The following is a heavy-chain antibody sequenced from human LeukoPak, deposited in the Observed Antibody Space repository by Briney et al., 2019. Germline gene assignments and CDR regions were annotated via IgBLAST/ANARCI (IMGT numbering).Heavy chain of an antibody. D-gene: IGHD1-26*01. Sequence: GSLSLSCAASGVTFTSYSMNWVRPAPGKGLEWVSSISSSSSHIYYADSVKGRFTISRDNAKNSLYLQMNSLRAEDTAVYYCARGAFYFDYWGQGTLVTVSS. CDR1: GVTFTSYS. V-gene: IGHV3-21*01. CDR2: ISSSSSHI. J-gene: IGHJ4*02. CDR3: ARGAFYFDY.